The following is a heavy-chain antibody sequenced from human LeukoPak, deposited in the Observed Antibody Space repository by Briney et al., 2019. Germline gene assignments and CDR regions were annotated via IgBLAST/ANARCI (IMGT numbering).Heavy chain of an antibody. V-gene: IGHV4-34*01. J-gene: IGHJ4*02. D-gene: IGHD1-7*01. Sequence: SETLSLTCAVYGGSFSGYYWSWIRQPPGKGLEWIGEINHSGSTNYNPSLKSRVTISVDTSKNQFSLKLSSVTAADTAVYYCARHIGITGTTIDYWGQGTLVTVSS. CDR1: GGSFSGYY. CDR3: ARHIGITGTTIDY. CDR2: INHSGST.